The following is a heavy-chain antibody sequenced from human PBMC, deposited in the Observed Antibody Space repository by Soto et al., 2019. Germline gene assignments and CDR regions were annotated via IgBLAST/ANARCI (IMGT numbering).Heavy chain of an antibody. CDR3: AKNLPLMMHSSGWYTDY. Sequence: ASVKVSCKASGYTFTSYDINWVRQATGQGLEWMGWVNPNSGNTGYAQKFQGRVTMTKNTLYLQMNSLRAEDTAVYYCAKNLPLMMHSSGWYTDYWGQGTLVTVSS. CDR1: GYTFTSYD. V-gene: IGHV1-8*01. D-gene: IGHD6-19*01. J-gene: IGHJ4*02. CDR2: VNPNSGNT.